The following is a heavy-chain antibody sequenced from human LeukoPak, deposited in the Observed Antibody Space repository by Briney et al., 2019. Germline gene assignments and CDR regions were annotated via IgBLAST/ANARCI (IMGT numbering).Heavy chain of an antibody. V-gene: IGHV4-59*08. D-gene: IGHD4-17*01. J-gene: IGHJ3*02. Sequence: SETLSLTCTVSGGSLSSYYFSWIRQSPGKGLEWIAYINYSGSASYNPSLKSRVTMSVDTSKQFSLSLSSVTATDTAVYYCARHNYDDYVFDIWGQGTKVTVSS. CDR1: GGSLSSYY. CDR3: ARHNYDDYVFDI. CDR2: INYSGSA.